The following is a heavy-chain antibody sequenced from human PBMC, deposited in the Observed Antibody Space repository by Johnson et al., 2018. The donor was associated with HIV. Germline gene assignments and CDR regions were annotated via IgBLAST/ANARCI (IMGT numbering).Heavy chain of an antibody. D-gene: IGHD5-18*01. CDR3: ARDSGYSYADDAFDI. CDR1: GFTFSSYW. Sequence: VQLVESGGGLVQPGGSLRLSCAASGFTFSSYWMSWVRQAPGKVLEWVANIKQDGSEKYYVDSVKGRFTISRDNAKNSLYLQMNSLRAEDTAVYYCARDSGYSYADDAFDIWGQGTMVTVSS. V-gene: IGHV3-7*01. J-gene: IGHJ3*02. CDR2: IKQDGSEK.